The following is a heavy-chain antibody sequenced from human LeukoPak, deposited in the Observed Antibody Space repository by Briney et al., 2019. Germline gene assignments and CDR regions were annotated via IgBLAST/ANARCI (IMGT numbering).Heavy chain of an antibody. CDR2: IYYSGST. J-gene: IGHJ4*02. D-gene: IGHD3-22*01. CDR1: GGSISSYY. V-gene: IGHV4-59*05. Sequence: SETLSLTCTVSGGSISSYYWSWIRQPPGKGLEWIGSIYYSGSTYYNPSLKSRVTISVDTSKNQFSLKLSSVTAADTAVYYCAKDDYYDTSGYRDWGQGTLVTVSS. CDR3: AKDDYYDTSGYRD.